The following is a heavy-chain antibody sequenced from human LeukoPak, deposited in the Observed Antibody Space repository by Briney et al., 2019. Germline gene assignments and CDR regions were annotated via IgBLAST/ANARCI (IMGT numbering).Heavy chain of an antibody. V-gene: IGHV3-23*01. Sequence: GGSLRLSCAASGFTFSGYSMSWVRQAPGKGLEWVAGLGRTGEYKYYADSVKGRFTISRDNSKDTVSLQMNNLRAEDSAIYYCVNDRPCDTCMPMDAWGQGTTVTVSS. CDR3: VNDRPCDTCMPMDA. D-gene: IGHD2-8*01. J-gene: IGHJ6*02. CDR2: LGRTGEYK. CDR1: GFTFSGYS.